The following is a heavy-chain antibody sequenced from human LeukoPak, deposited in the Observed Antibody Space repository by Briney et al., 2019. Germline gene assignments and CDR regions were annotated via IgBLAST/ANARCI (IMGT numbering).Heavy chain of an antibody. CDR1: GFTFSSYA. CDR3: ARDLGHPSIAANFDY. Sequence: SGGSLRLSCAASGFTFSSYAMHWVRQAPGKGLEWVAVISYDGSNKYYADSVKGRFTISRDNSKNTLYLQMNSLRAEDTAVYYCARDLGHPSIAANFDYWGQGTLVTVSS. J-gene: IGHJ4*02. D-gene: IGHD6-6*01. V-gene: IGHV3-30-3*01. CDR2: ISYDGSNK.